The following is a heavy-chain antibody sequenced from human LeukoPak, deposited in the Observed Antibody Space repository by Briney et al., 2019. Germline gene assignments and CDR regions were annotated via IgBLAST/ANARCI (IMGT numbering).Heavy chain of an antibody. J-gene: IGHJ4*02. D-gene: IGHD3-22*01. CDR1: GYTFTDFTDYY. Sequence: ASVKVSCRASGYTFTDFTDYYMHWVRQAPGQGLEWMGIINPSGGSTSYAQKFQGRVTMTRDTSTSTVYMELSSLRSEDTAVYYCARYRRDYYDSSGYSAFDYWGQGTLVTVSS. V-gene: IGHV1-46*01. CDR2: INPSGGST. CDR3: ARYRRDYYDSSGYSAFDY.